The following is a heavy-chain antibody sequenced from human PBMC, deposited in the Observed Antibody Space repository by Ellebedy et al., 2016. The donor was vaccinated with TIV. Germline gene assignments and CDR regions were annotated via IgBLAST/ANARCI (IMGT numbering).Heavy chain of an antibody. V-gene: IGHV1-69*13. J-gene: IGHJ3*02. CDR3: ARDHYYDSSGSGAFDI. CDR2: IIPIFGTA. D-gene: IGHD3-22*01. CDR1: GGTFSSYA. Sequence: SVKVSXXASGGTFSSYAISWVRQAPGQGLEWMGGIIPIFGTANYAQKFQGRVTITADESTSTAYMELSSLRSEDTAVYYCARDHYYDSSGSGAFDIWGQGTMVTVSS.